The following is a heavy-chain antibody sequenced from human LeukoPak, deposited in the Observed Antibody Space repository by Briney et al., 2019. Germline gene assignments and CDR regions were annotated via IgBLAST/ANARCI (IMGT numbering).Heavy chain of an antibody. CDR3: ATTGDRRGDY. J-gene: IGHJ4*02. Sequence: GGSLRLSCAGAGFTFHDYAMHWVRHAPGKGLEWVSGISWNSGNIGYADSVKGRFTISRDNAKNSLYLQMNSLRAEDTALYYCATTGDRRGDYWGQGTLVTVSS. V-gene: IGHV3-9*01. CDR2: ISWNSGNI. CDR1: GFTFHDYA. D-gene: IGHD3-16*01.